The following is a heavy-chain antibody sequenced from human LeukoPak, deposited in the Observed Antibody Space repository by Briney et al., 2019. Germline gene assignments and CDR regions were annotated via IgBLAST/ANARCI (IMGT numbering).Heavy chain of an antibody. D-gene: IGHD3-10*01. CDR1: GGTFISYA. J-gene: IGHJ3*02. CDR2: IIPIFGTA. CDR3: ASGVAGSYLFDAFDI. V-gene: IGHV1-69*06. Sequence: ASVKVSCKASGGTFISYAISWVRQAPGKGREWMGGIIPIFGTANYAQKFQGRVTITAHKSTSPAYMELTSLRSEDTAVYYCASGVAGSYLFDAFDIWGQGTMVTVSS.